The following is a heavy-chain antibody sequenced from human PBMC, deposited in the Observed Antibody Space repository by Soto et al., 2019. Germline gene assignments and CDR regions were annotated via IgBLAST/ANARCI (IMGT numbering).Heavy chain of an antibody. V-gene: IGHV3-72*01. CDR1: GLTLSNHY. CDR2: SRDRAKGYSI. CDR3: VRATYFSDSSSYTRCLAF. D-gene: IGHD3-22*01. J-gene: IGHJ4*02. Sequence: EVQLVESGGGLVQPGGSLRLSCAGSGLTLSNHYIHWVRQAPGKGLEWVCGSRDRAKGYSIAYAASVKGRFTTSRDESKNSVYVQMNSLKTEDTAVYYCVRATYFSDSSSYTRCLAFWGQGSLVTASS.